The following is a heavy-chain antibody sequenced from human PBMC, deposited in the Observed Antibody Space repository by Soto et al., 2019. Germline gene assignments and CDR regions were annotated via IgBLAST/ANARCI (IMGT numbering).Heavy chain of an antibody. D-gene: IGHD5-12*01. Sequence: WASVKVSCKASGGTLSSYAISWVRQAPGQGLEWMGGIIPIFGTANYAQKFQGRVTITADESTSTAYMELSSLRSEDTAVYYCASSGGYDYYWFDPWGQGTLVTVSS. V-gene: IGHV1-69*13. CDR1: GGTLSSYA. CDR2: IIPIFGTA. J-gene: IGHJ5*02. CDR3: ASSGGYDYYWFDP.